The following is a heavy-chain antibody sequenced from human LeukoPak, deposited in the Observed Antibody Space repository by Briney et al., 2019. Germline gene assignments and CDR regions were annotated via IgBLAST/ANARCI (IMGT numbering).Heavy chain of an antibody. J-gene: IGHJ4*02. CDR3: AGVNPDYGDNPFDY. CDR1: GFTFSSYW. Sequence: GGALRLSCVASGFTFSSYWMSWVRQAPGKGLEWVANMNQDGNAQYYVDSVKGRFTISRDNAKNSLYLQMNSLGAEDTAVYYCAGVNPDYGDNPFDYWGQGTLVTVSS. CDR2: MNQDGNAQ. D-gene: IGHD4-17*01. V-gene: IGHV3-7*01.